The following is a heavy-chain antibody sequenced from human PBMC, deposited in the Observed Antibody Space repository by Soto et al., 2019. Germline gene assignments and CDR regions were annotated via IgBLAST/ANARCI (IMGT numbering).Heavy chain of an antibody. J-gene: IGHJ4*02. D-gene: IGHD6-13*01. CDR1: GGSFSGYY. V-gene: IGHV4-34*01. Sequence: SDTLSLTCAVYGGSFSGYYWSWIRQPPGKGLEWIGEINHSGSTNYNPSLKSRVTISVDTSKNQFSLKLSSVTAADTAVYYCARTRGSSSWKGYYFDYWGQGTLVTVSS. CDR2: INHSGST. CDR3: ARTRGSSSWKGYYFDY.